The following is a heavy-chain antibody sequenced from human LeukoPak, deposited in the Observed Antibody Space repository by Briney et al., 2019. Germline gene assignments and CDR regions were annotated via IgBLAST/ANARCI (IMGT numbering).Heavy chain of an antibody. CDR2: IYHSGST. CDR1: GYSISSGSY. J-gene: IGHJ6*02. V-gene: IGHV4-38-2*02. CDR3: ARSEGYYYYGMDV. Sequence: PSETLSLTCTVSGYSISSGSYWGWIRQPPGKGLEWIGSIYHSGSTYYNPSLKSRVTISVDRSKNQFSLKLSSVTAADTAVYYCARSEGYYYYGMDVWGQGTTVTVSS.